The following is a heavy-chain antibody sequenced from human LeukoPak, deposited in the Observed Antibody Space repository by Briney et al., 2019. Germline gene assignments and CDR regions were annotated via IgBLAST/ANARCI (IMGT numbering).Heavy chain of an antibody. CDR3: ARLGPGGHGEFDY. CDR2: IHYSGST. V-gene: IGHV4-59*01. CDR1: GGSLSGYY. D-gene: IGHD3-10*01. J-gene: IGHJ4*02. Sequence: NPSETLSLTCTVSGGSLSGYYWTWVRQSPGKGLEWIGYIHYSGSTKYNPSLKSRVTISLDTSKTQFSLKLTSVTAADTAVYYCARLGPGGHGEFDYWGQGTLVTVSS.